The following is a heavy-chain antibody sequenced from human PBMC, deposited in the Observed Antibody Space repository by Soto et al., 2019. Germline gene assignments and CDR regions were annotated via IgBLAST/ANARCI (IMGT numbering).Heavy chain of an antibody. J-gene: IGHJ5*02. CDR3: ARGQLGVVSWFDP. CDR2: INAGNGNT. Sequence: QVQLVQSGAEVKKPGASVKVSCKASGYTFTSYAMHWVRQAPGQRLEWMGWINAGNGNTKYSQKFQGRVTITRDTSASTAYMELSSLRSEDTAVYYCARGQLGVVSWFDPWGQGTLVTVSS. V-gene: IGHV1-3*01. CDR1: GYTFTSYA. D-gene: IGHD6-6*01.